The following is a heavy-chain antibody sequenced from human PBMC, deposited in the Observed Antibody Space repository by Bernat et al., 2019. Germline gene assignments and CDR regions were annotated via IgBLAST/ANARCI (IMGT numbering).Heavy chain of an antibody. V-gene: IGHV3-48*02. CDR3: TTPLFKTTNF. D-gene: IGHD4-11*01. J-gene: IGHJ1*01. CDR2: ISSSSSTI. CDR1: GFTFSSYS. Sequence: EVQLVESGGGLVQPGGSLRLSCAASGFTFSSYSMNWVRQAPGKGLEWVSYISSSSSTIYYADSVKGRFTISRDNAKNSLYLQMNSLRDEDTAVYYCTTPLFKTTNFWGQGALVTVSS.